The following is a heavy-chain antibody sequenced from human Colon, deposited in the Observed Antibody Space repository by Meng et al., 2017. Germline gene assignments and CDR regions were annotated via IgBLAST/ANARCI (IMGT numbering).Heavy chain of an antibody. Sequence: QVRLQEPGPCLVKPSGTLYRTGAVAGGLLSSSNWWRWLRQPPGKGLEWIGEIYHSGSTNYNPSLKSRVTISVDKSKNQFSLKLSSVTAADTAVYYCASFPPPGKQWLVTDYWGQGTLVTVSS. J-gene: IGHJ4*02. CDR2: IYHSGST. D-gene: IGHD6-19*01. V-gene: IGHV4-4*02. CDR1: GGLLSSSNW. CDR3: ASFPPPGKQWLVTDY.